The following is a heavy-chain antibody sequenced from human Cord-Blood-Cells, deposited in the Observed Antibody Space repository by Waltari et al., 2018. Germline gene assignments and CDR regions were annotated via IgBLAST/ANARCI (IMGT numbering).Heavy chain of an antibody. J-gene: IGHJ4*02. D-gene: IGHD3-22*01. CDR2: IYYSGST. CDR1: GGSISSSSYY. CDR3: ARRRTVNVYERGSSGYYFFDY. V-gene: IGHV4-39*01. Sequence: QLQLQASGPGLVKPSETLSLTCTSSGGSISSSSYYWAWIRQPPGKGLEWIGSIYYSGSTYYNPSLKSRVTISVDTSKNQFSLKLSSVTAADTAVYYCARRRTVNVYERGSSGYYFFDYWGQGTLVTVSS.